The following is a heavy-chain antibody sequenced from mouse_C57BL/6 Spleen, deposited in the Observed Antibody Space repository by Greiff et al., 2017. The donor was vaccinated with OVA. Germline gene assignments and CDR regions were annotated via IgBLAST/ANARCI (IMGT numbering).Heavy chain of an antibody. Sequence: DVMLVESGGGLVKPGGSLKLSCAASGFTFSSYAMSWVRQTPEKRLEWVATISDGGSYTYYPDNVKGRFTISRDNAKNNLYLQMSHLKSEDTAMYYCARTGSWFAYWGQGTLVTVSA. J-gene: IGHJ3*01. V-gene: IGHV5-4*03. D-gene: IGHD4-1*01. CDR1: GFTFSSYA. CDR2: ISDGGSYT. CDR3: ARTGSWFAY.